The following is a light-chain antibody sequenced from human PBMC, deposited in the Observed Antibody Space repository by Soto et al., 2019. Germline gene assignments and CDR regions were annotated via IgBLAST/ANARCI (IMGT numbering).Light chain of an antibody. CDR3: QQYRT. CDR2: GAS. Sequence: EIVMTQSPATLSVSPGERATVSCRASQSVSSNLAWYQQKPGQAPRLLIYGASTRATGIPARFSGSGSGTECTLTMSSLQSEDFAVYYCQQYRTFGQGTKVEIK. CDR1: QSVSSN. J-gene: IGKJ1*01. V-gene: IGKV3-15*01.